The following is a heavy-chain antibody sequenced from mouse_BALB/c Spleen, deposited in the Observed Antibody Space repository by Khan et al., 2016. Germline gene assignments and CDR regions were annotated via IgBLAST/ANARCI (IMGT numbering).Heavy chain of an antibody. CDR3: ARWGYDYAWFAY. Sequence: QIQLVQSGPELKKPGETVKISCKASGYSFTNYGMNWVKQAPGKGLKWMGWIDTNTGEPTYAEEFKGRFAFSLETSAITADLQINNLKNDDTATYFCARWGYDYAWFAYWGRGTLVTVSA. V-gene: IGHV9-3*02. D-gene: IGHD2-4*01. CDR2: IDTNTGEP. J-gene: IGHJ3*01. CDR1: GYSFTNYG.